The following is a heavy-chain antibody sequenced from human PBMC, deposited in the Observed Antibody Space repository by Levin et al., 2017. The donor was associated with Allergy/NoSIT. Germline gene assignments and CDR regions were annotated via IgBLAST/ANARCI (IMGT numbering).Heavy chain of an antibody. CDR2: IIPILGIA. CDR3: ARDSAGYSSGDFDY. D-gene: IGHD5-18*01. Sequence: SVKVSCKASGGTFSSYTISWVRQAPGQGLEWMGRIIPILGIANYAQKFQGRVTITADKSTSTAYMELSSLRSEDTAVYYCARDSAGYSSGDFDYWGQGTLVTVSS. J-gene: IGHJ4*02. V-gene: IGHV1-69*04. CDR1: GGTFSSYT.